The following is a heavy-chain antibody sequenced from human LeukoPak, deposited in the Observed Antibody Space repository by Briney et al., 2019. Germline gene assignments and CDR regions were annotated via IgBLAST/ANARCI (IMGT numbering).Heavy chain of an antibody. D-gene: IGHD3-10*01. V-gene: IGHV3-30-3*01. CDR2: ISYDGSNQ. J-gene: IGHJ4*02. CDR3: ARARGGTSLDY. Sequence: GGSLRLSCAASGFTFSNYVLHWVRQAPGKGLEWVAVISYDGSNQYYADSVKGRFTISRGNSKNTLYLQMNSLRAEDTAVYYCARARGGTSLDYWGQGTLVTVSS. CDR1: GFTFSNYV.